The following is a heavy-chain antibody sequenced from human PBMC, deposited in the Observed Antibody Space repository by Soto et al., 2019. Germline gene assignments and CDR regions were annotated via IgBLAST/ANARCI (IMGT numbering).Heavy chain of an antibody. CDR2: ISANGQGI. V-gene: IGHV3-23*01. D-gene: IGHD1-7*01. Sequence: GGSLRLSCAASGFTFSSYAMSWVRQAPGKGLEWVSAISANGQGIYYADSVKGRFIISRDSSKNTVFLHMDSLTAEDTAVYYCAKDRNYPRDQFHNWGQGTLVTVSS. CDR3: AKDRNYPRDQFHN. CDR1: GFTFSSYA. J-gene: IGHJ4*02.